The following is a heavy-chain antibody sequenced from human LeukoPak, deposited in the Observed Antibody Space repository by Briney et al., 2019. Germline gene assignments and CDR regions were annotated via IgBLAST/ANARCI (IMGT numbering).Heavy chain of an antibody. CDR3: ARDRSGYSGYFDY. D-gene: IGHD5-12*01. Sequence: PSETLSLTCTVSGGSISSGGYYWRWIRQHPGKGLEWIGYIYYSGSTYYNPSLKSRVTISVDTSKNQFSLKLSSVTAADTAVYYCARDRSGYSGYFDYWGQGTLVTVSS. V-gene: IGHV4-31*03. J-gene: IGHJ4*02. CDR1: GGSISSGGYY. CDR2: IYYSGST.